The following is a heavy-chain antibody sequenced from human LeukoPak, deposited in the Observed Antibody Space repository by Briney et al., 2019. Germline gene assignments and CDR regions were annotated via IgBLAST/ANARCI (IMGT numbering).Heavy chain of an antibody. J-gene: IGHJ4*02. CDR2: INPNSVGI. Sequence: ASVKVSCKASGYTFTGFYMHWVRQAPGQGLEWMGWINPNSVGINYAQKFQGRVTMTRDTYISTAYMKLSRLRSDDTAVYYCARAGTSGYDWLGIDYWGQGTLVTVSS. D-gene: IGHD5-12*01. CDR1: GYTFTGFY. CDR3: ARAGTSGYDWLGIDY. V-gene: IGHV1-2*02.